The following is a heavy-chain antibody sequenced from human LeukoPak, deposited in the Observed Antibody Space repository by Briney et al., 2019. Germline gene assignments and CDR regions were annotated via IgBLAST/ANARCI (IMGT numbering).Heavy chain of an antibody. J-gene: IGHJ4*02. CDR3: ATGESITMSY. CDR2: FDPEDGET. Sequence: GASVKVSCKVSGYTLTELSMHWGRQAPGEGLVWMGGFDPEDGETIYAQKFQGRVTMTEDTSTDTAYMELSSLRSEDTAVYYCATGESITMSYWGQGTLVTVSS. V-gene: IGHV1-24*01. D-gene: IGHD3-22*01. CDR1: GYTLTELS.